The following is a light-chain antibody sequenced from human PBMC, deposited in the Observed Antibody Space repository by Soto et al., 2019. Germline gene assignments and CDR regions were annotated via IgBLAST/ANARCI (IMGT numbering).Light chain of an antibody. V-gene: IGLV3-21*02. Sequence: LTQPPSVSVAPGQTARITCGGNDIARKTVHWYQQKPGQAPVLVVYNDDERPSGIPERFSGSNSGNTATLTISRVEAGDEADYYCQVWDISSDHHVFGTGTKVTVL. CDR3: QVWDISSDHHV. CDR1: DIARKT. CDR2: NDD. J-gene: IGLJ1*01.